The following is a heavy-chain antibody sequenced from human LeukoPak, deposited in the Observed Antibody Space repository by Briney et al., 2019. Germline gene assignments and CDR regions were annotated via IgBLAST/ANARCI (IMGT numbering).Heavy chain of an antibody. CDR3: ARGAVVTPFYFDY. CDR2: ISYDGSNK. V-gene: IGHV3-30-3*01. J-gene: IGHJ4*02. CDR1: GFTFSGYA. D-gene: IGHD4-23*01. Sequence: GGSLRLSCAASGFTFSGYAIHWVRQALGKGLEWVALISYDGSNKYYADSVKGRFTISRDNSKNTLYLQMNSLRTEDTAVYYCARGAVVTPFYFDYWGQGTLVTVSS.